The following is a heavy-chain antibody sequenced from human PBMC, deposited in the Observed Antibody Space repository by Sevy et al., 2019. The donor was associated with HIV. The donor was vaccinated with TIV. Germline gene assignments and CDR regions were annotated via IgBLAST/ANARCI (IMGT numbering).Heavy chain of an antibody. V-gene: IGHV3-21*01. CDR3: ASPLHYYDSPSAY. CDR2: ISSGSSYI. CDR1: GFTFNYYN. D-gene: IGHD3-22*01. J-gene: IGHJ4*02. Sequence: GGCLRLSCAASGFTFNYYNMNWVRQAPGKGLEWVSSISSGSSYIYYADSVKGRFTISRDNAKNSLYLQMNSLRAEDTAIYYCASPLHYYDSPSAYWGQGTLVTVSS.